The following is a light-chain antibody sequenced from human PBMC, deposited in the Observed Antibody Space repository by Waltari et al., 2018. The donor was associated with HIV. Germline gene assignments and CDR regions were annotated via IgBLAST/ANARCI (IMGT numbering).Light chain of an antibody. CDR2: EVT. CDR1: QSLLHSDGKTY. V-gene: IGKV2D-29*01. J-gene: IGKJ2*01. Sequence: IVMTQPPLSLAVTPGPSATFPCRSSQSLLHSDGKTYLYWYLQKSGQPPQLLIYEVTNRFSGVPHRFSGSGSGTNFTLRISRVEADDAGTYYCMQSIQRLYTFGQG. CDR3: MQSIQRLYT.